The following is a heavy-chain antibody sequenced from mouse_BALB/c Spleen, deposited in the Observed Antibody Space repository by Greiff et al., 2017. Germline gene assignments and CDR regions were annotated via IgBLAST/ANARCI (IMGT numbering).Heavy chain of an antibody. Sequence: QVQLQQSGAELAKPGASVKMSCKASGYTFTSYWMHWVKQRPGQGLEWIGYINPSTGYTEYNQKFKDKATLTADKSSSTAYMQLSSLTSEDSAVYYCARPDGSSYAMDYWGQGTSVTVSS. J-gene: IGHJ4*01. V-gene: IGHV1-7*01. CDR2: INPSTGYT. CDR3: ARPDGSSYAMDY. CDR1: GYTFTSYW. D-gene: IGHD2-3*01.